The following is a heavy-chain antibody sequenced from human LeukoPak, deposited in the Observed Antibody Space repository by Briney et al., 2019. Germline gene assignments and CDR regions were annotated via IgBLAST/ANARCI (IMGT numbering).Heavy chain of an antibody. J-gene: IGHJ3*02. D-gene: IGHD3-3*01. CDR2: ISSSSYI. Sequence: PGGSLRLSCAASGFTFSSYSMNWVRQAPGKGLEWVSSISSSSYIYYADSVKGRFTISRDNAKNSLYLQMNSLRAEDTAVYYCARPLYDCWSGYYAFDIWGQWTMVTVSS. CDR3: ARPLYDCWSGYYAFDI. V-gene: IGHV3-21*01. CDR1: GFTFSSYS.